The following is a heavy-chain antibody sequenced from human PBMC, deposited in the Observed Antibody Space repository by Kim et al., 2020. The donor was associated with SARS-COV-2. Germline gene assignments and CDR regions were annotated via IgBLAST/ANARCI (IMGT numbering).Heavy chain of an antibody. CDR1: GYTFTSYD. CDR2: MNPNSGNT. D-gene: IGHD6-6*01. J-gene: IGHJ6*02. V-gene: IGHV1-8*01. CDR3: ARSRGWGRPQWWYSSSSDYGMDV. Sequence: ASVKVSCKASGYTFTSYDINWVRQATGQGLEWMGWMNPNSGNTGYAQKFQGRVTMTRNTSISTAYMELSSLRSEDTAVYYCARSRGWGRPQWWYSSSSDYGMDVWGQGTTVTVSS.